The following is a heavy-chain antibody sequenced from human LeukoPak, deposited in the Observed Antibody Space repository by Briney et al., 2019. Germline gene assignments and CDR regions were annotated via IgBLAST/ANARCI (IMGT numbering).Heavy chain of an antibody. D-gene: IGHD5-24*01. CDR3: ASIDGYSDYYFDY. J-gene: IGHJ4*02. Sequence: SETLSLTCTVSGGSISSGDYYWSWIRQPPGKGLEWIGYIYYSGSTYYNPPLKSRVTISVDTSKDQFSLKLSSVTAADTAVYYCASIDGYSDYYFDYWGQGTLVTVSS. V-gene: IGHV4-30-4*08. CDR2: IYYSGST. CDR1: GGSISSGDYY.